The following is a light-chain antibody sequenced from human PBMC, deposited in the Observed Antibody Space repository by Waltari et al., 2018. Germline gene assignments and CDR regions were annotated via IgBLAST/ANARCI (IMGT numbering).Light chain of an antibody. CDR3: QQYKSFPWT. CDR1: QSINSW. Sequence: DIQMTQSPSTLSASVGDRVTITCRTRQSINSWLAWSQHKPGKVPKLLIYKASTLESGVPSRFSGSGSGTEFTLTISSLQPDDFATYHCQQYKSFPWTFGQGTKVEIK. V-gene: IGKV1-5*03. CDR2: KAS. J-gene: IGKJ1*01.